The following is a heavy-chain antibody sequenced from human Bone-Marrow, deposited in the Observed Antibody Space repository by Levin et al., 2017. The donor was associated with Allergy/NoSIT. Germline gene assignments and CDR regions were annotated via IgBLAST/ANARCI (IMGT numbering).Heavy chain of an antibody. Sequence: GGSLRLSCAVSGFTLNNAWINWVRQAPGKGLEWVGRFKGKTDGGTTDYAAPVKGRFTISRDDSKNMLYWQMNSLKTEDTAVYYCSTVRYCTSGVCYARYYYYYGMDVWGQGTTVTVSS. V-gene: IGHV3-15*07. D-gene: IGHD2-8*01. CDR1: GFTLNNAW. CDR2: FKGKTDGGTT. J-gene: IGHJ6*02. CDR3: STVRYCTSGVCYARYYYYYGMDV.